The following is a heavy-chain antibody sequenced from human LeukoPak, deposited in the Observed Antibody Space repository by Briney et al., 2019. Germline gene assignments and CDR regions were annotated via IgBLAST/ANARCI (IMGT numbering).Heavy chain of an antibody. CDR2: IYHSGST. D-gene: IGHD3-16*02. CDR1: GGSISSGGYS. CDR3: ARGLRSYDYVWGSYRYTGRHDAFDI. V-gene: IGHV4-30-2*01. Sequence: PSETLSLTCAVSGGSISSGGYSWSWIRQPPGKGLEWIGYIYHSGSTYHNPSLKSRVTISVDTSKNQFSLKLSSVTAADTAVYYCARGLRSYDYVWGSYRYTGRHDAFDIWGQGTMVTVSS. J-gene: IGHJ3*02.